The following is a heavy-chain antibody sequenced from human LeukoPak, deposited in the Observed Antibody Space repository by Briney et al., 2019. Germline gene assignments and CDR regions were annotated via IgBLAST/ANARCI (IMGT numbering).Heavy chain of an antibody. CDR1: GFTFSSYS. D-gene: IGHD2-21*01. Sequence: GGSLRLSCAASGFTFSSYSMNWVRQAPGKGLEWVSSISSSSSYIYYADSVKGRFTISRDNAKNSLYLQMNSLRAEDTAVYYCARDVVGRNSRAFDIWGQGTMVTVSS. V-gene: IGHV3-21*01. J-gene: IGHJ3*02. CDR2: ISSSSSYI. CDR3: ARDVVGRNSRAFDI.